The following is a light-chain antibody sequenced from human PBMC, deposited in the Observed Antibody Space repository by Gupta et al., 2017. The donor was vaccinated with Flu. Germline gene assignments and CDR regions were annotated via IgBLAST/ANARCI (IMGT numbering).Light chain of an antibody. CDR3: QQDNSYPYT. Sequence: PSTLSASVGDRVTITCRASQSISTWVAWHQQKPGKVPKLLIYKASTVEGGVPSRFSGSRSGTEFTLTINNLQPDDFATYYCQQDNSYPYTFGQWTKLEIK. J-gene: IGKJ2*01. CDR2: KAS. V-gene: IGKV1-5*03. CDR1: QSISTW.